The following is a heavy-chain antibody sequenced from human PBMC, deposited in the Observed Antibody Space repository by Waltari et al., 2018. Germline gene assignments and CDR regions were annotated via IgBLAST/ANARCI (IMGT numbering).Heavy chain of an antibody. CDR1: GFTFSNYA. CDR2: ISYDGGTK. Sequence: QVQLVESGGGVVQPGRSLRLSCAASGFTFSNYAMHWVRQAPGKGLEWVAVISYDGGTKFYAHSVKGRFTLSRDDSKNTVYLHMDSLTVEDTAVYFCARDSAPFGASWPPPPFYWGQGTLVTVSS. CDR3: ARDSAPFGASWPPPPFY. D-gene: IGHD2-2*01. V-gene: IGHV3-30-3*01. J-gene: IGHJ4*02.